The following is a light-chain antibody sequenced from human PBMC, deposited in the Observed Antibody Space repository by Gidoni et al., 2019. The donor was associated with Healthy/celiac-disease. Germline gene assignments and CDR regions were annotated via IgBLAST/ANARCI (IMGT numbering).Light chain of an antibody. V-gene: IGKV1-39*01. CDR3: QQSYSTIT. J-gene: IGKJ3*01. CDR2: AAS. Sequence: DIQMTQSPSSLSASVGDRVTITCRASQSISSYLHWYQQKPGKAPKLRIYAASSLQSGVPSRFSGSGSGTDFTLTISRLQPEDFATYYCQQSYSTITFGPGTKVDIK. CDR1: QSISSY.